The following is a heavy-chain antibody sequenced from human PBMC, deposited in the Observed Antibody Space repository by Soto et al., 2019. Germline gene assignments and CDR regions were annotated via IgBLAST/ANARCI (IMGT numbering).Heavy chain of an antibody. Sequence: PSETLSLTCTVSGASVSSSSHYWNWVRQPPGKGLEWIGFIHDSDKTNYNPSLKSRVTISVDTSKNQFSLELRSVNDADTAVYYCTEGPCWSQGTLVTVSS. CDR3: TEGPC. CDR1: GASVSSSSHY. V-gene: IGHV4-61*01. J-gene: IGHJ4*02. CDR2: IHDSDKT.